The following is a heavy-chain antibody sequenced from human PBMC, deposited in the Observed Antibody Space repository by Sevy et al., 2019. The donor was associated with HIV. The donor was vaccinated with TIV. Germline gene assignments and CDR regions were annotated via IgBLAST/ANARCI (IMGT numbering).Heavy chain of an antibody. CDR1: GFTFGSYG. CDR3: ARESGSDWYLDF. J-gene: IGHJ4*02. Sequence: GGSLRLSCAASGFTFGSYGMHWVRQAPGKGLEWVAVIWFDGSNQYYGASVKGRFTISRDNSKNTVFLHMNSLRVDDTAVYYCARESGSDWYLDFWGQGTLVTVSS. V-gene: IGHV3-33*01. CDR2: IWFDGSNQ. D-gene: IGHD6-19*01.